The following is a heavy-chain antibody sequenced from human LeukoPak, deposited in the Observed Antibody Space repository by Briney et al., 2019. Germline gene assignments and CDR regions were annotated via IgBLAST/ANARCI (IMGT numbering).Heavy chain of an antibody. CDR1: GFTFSSYG. D-gene: IGHD6-6*01. CDR2: ISYDGSNK. Sequence: PGRSLRLSCAASGFTFSSYGMHWVRQAPGKGLEWVAVISYDGSNKYYADSVKGRFTISRDNSKNTLYLQMNSLRAEDTAVYYCAKDWSSGMDVWGQGTTVNVSS. V-gene: IGHV3-30*18. J-gene: IGHJ6*02. CDR3: AKDWSSGMDV.